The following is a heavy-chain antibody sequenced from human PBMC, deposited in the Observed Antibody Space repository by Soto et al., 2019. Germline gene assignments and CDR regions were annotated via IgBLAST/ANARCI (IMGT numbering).Heavy chain of an antibody. CDR1: GGSISSGGYY. J-gene: IGHJ4*02. D-gene: IGHD3-10*01. Sequence: QVQLQESGPGLVKPSQTLSLTCTVSGGSISSGGYYWSWIRQHPGRGLEWIGYIYYSGSTYYNPSLKSRVTISVDTSKNQFSLKLSSMTAADTAVYYCARVGVSGSYYPLDYWGQGTLVTVSS. V-gene: IGHV4-31*03. CDR3: ARVGVSGSYYPLDY. CDR2: IYYSGST.